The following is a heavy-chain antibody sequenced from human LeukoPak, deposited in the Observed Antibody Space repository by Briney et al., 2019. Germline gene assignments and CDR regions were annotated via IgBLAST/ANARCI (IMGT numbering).Heavy chain of an antibody. CDR1: GFTFSSYS. J-gene: IGHJ4*02. V-gene: IGHV3-21*01. CDR2: ISSSSSYI. Sequence: PGGSLRLSCAASGFTFSSYSMNWVRQAPGKGLEWVSSISSSSSYIYYADSVKGRFTISRDNSKNTLYLQMGSLRAEDMAVYYCARDPLLPGIAAAGPFDYWGQGTLVTVSS. CDR3: ARDPLLPGIAAAGPFDY. D-gene: IGHD6-13*01.